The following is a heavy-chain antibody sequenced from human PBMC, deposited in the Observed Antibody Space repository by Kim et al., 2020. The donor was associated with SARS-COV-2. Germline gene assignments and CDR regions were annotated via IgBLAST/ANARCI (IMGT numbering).Heavy chain of an antibody. V-gene: IGHV3-11*03. Sequence: SVNGRFTISRDNAKTSLYLQMNSLRAEDTAVYYCAFNYGSGSYYLFYFDYWGQGTLVTVSS. CDR3: AFNYGSGSYYLFYFDY. J-gene: IGHJ4*02. D-gene: IGHD3-10*01.